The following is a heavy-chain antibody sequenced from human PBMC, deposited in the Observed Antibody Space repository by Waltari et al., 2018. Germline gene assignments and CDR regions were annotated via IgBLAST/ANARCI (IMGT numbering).Heavy chain of an antibody. CDR1: GSTFTGYY. J-gene: IGHJ5*02. D-gene: IGHD2-15*01. Sequence: QVQLVQSGAEVKKPGASVKVSCKASGSTFTGYYMHWVLQSPGQGLEWMGRINPNSGGTNYAQKFQGRVTMTRDTSISTAYMELSRLRSDDTAVYYCARDNSGAPKSPFDPWGQGTLVTVSS. CDR3: ARDNSGAPKSPFDP. V-gene: IGHV1-2*06. CDR2: INPNSGGT.